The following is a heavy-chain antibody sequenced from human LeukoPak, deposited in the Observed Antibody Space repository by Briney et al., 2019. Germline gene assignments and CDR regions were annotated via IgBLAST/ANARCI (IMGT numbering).Heavy chain of an antibody. CDR1: GFIFSSYG. CDR2: IWYDGSNK. J-gene: IGHJ4*02. D-gene: IGHD6-13*01. V-gene: IGHV3-33*08. Sequence: GGSLRLSCAASGFIFSSYGMHWVRQAPGKGLEWVAVIWYDGSNKYYADSVKGRFTISRDNSKNTLYLQMNSLRAEDTAVYYCAREGLIAAAGTFDYWGQGTLVTVSS. CDR3: AREGLIAAAGTFDY.